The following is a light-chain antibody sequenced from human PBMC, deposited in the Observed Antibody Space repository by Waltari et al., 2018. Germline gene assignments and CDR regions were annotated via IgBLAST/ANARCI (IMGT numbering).Light chain of an antibody. CDR2: AAS. CDR1: QGFSSN. Sequence: IQLTQSPSSLSASVGDRVTITCRASQGFSSNLAWFQQRPGKAPKLLIYAASTLQSRVPSRFSGSGSGTDFTLIITSLQPEDFATYYCQQLYSYPLTFGGGTKVEIK. J-gene: IGKJ4*01. CDR3: QQLYSYPLT. V-gene: IGKV1-9*01.